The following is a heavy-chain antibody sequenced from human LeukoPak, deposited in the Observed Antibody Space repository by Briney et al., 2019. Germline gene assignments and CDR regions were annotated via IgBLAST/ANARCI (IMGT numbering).Heavy chain of an antibody. V-gene: IGHV4-4*07. J-gene: IGHJ5*02. CDR3: ARGRRPRGYGSGSYYTNWFDP. CDR2: VYTSGST. CDR1: GGSISSYY. Sequence: SETLSLTCTVSGGSISSYYWSWIRQPAGKGLEWIGRVYTSGSTNYNPSLKSRVTMSVDTSKNQFSLKLSSVTAADTAVYYCARGRRPRGYGSGSYYTNWFDPWGQGTLVTVSS. D-gene: IGHD3-10*01.